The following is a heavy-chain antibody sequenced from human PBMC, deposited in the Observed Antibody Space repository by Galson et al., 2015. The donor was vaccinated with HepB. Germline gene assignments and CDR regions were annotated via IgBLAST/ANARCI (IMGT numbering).Heavy chain of an antibody. CDR2: IIPNSGGT. CDR3: ARGILGYCSGGPCHSYFDY. CDR1: GYTFTGYD. Sequence: SVKVSCKASGYTFTGYDIHWVRQAPGQGPEWMGRIIPNSGGTNYAQKFQGRITMTRDTSIRTAYMELSRLRSDDTAVCYCARGILGYCSGGPCHSYFDYWGQGTLVTVSS. V-gene: IGHV1-2*02. D-gene: IGHD2-15*01. J-gene: IGHJ4*02.